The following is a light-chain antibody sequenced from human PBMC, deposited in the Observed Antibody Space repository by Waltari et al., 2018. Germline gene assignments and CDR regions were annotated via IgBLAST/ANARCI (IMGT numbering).Light chain of an antibody. CDR2: VNSDGSH. Sequence: QLVLTQSPSASASLGASVKLPCTLSSGHCSNIIAWHQQQPEKGSRYLMKVNSDGSHSKGDEIPDRCSGSSSGAERYLTIPSLQSEDEADYYCQTGGHGTWVFGGGTKLTVL. CDR1: SGHCSNI. CDR3: QTGGHGTWV. V-gene: IGLV4-69*01. J-gene: IGLJ3*02.